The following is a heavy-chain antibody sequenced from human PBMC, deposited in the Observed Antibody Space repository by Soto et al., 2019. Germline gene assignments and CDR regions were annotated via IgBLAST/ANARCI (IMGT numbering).Heavy chain of an antibody. J-gene: IGHJ4*02. Sequence: QVQLVQSGAEVKKPGSSVKVSCKASRGTFSNYAITWVRQAPGQGLEWMGDIIPVFGTADYAQKFQARVTLPEDRSTSTAYMELRSLMSDDTAVYFCAGPRGFCSSASCYLDYWGQGTLVTVSS. V-gene: IGHV1-69*06. CDR1: RGTFSNYA. D-gene: IGHD2-2*01. CDR3: AGPRGFCSSASCYLDY. CDR2: IIPVFGTA.